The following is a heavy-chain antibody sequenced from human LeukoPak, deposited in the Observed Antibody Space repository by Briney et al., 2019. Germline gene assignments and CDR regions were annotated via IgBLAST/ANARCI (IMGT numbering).Heavy chain of an antibody. J-gene: IGHJ5*02. CDR3: ARNDWNDPWFDP. Sequence: ASVKVSCKASGYTFTGYYIHWVRQAPGQGLDGMGWLNPKSGGTNYAQNFQGRVTMTRDTIINTAYTELSRLRSDDTAVYYCARNDWNDPWFDPWGQGTLVTVSS. CDR2: LNPKSGGT. D-gene: IGHD1-1*01. CDR1: GYTFTGYY. V-gene: IGHV1-2*02.